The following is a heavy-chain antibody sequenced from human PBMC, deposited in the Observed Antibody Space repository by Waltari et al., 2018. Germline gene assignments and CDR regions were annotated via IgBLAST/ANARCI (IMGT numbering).Heavy chain of an antibody. J-gene: IGHJ6*02. CDR3: ARGPPGYSSGWYGLDV. V-gene: IGHV4-34*01. CDR2: INTIGST. D-gene: IGHD6-19*01. CDR1: GGSFSGYY. Sequence: QVQLQQWGAGLLKPSETLSLTCVVYGGSFSGYYWSWVRQPPGKGLEWIGEINTIGSTNYNPSLKMRITMSVDTSNQFSLKLSSVTAADTAVYYCARGPPGYSSGWYGLDVWGQGTTVTVSS.